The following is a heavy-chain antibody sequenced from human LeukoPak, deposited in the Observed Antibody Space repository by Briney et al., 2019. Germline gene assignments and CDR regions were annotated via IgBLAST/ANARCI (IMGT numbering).Heavy chain of an antibody. Sequence: ASVKVSCKASGYGFTGYYMHWVRQAPGQGLEWMGWISPNSGDTNYAREFQGRVTMTRDTSISTAYMELSGLTSDDTAVYYCARDGSARSGSNNFYYWGQGTLVTVSS. CDR1: GYGFTGYY. J-gene: IGHJ4*02. CDR2: ISPNSGDT. V-gene: IGHV1-2*02. D-gene: IGHD2-15*01. CDR3: ARDGSARSGSNNFYY.